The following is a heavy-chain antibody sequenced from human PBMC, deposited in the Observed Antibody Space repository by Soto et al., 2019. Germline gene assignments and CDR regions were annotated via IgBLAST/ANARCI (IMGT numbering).Heavy chain of an antibody. CDR2: IWYDGSNK. Sequence: QKYLVESGGGVVQPGGSLRLSCVASGSIFSGYGMHWVRQAPGKGLEWVAVIWYDGSNKYYADSVKGRFTISRDNSKNRLYLQMDSLRAEETAVYYCARDGIGGTVFRGFCDYWGQGTLVTVSS. D-gene: IGHD1-7*01. J-gene: IGHJ4*02. V-gene: IGHV3-33*01. CDR1: GSIFSGYG. CDR3: ARDGIGGTVFRGFCDY.